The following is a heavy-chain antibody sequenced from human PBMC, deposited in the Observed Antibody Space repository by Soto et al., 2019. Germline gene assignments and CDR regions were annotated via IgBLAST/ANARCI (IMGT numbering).Heavy chain of an antibody. CDR3: ARGHTAMAYNWFDP. D-gene: IGHD5-18*01. Sequence: QVQLVQSGAEVKKPGSSVKVSCKASGGTFSSYAISWVRQAPGQGLEWMGGIIPIFGTANYAQKFQGRVRITADDSTGTAYMELSSLSSEDTAVYYCARGHTAMAYNWFDPWGQGTLVTVSS. CDR1: GGTFSSYA. V-gene: IGHV1-69*12. J-gene: IGHJ5*02. CDR2: IIPIFGTA.